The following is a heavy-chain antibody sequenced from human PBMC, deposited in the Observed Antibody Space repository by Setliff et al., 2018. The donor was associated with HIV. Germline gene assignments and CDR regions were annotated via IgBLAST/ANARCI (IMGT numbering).Heavy chain of an antibody. V-gene: IGHV4-59*11. D-gene: IGHD1-1*01. CDR3: ARVRDPNWNYDMDV. Sequence: KSSETLSLTCTVSGASTSSHYWSWIRQPPGKGLEWIGFINYIGTTNYNPSLKSRVTISLDTSKNQFSLRLNSVTAADSAVYYCARVRDPNWNYDMDVWGQGTTVTVSS. CDR2: INYIGTT. CDR1: GASTSSHY. J-gene: IGHJ6*03.